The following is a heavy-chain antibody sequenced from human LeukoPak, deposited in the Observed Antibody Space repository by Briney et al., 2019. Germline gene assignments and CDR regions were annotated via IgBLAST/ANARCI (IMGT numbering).Heavy chain of an antibody. CDR1: GYTFTGYY. V-gene: IGHV1-2*02. Sequence: ASVKVSCKASGYTFTGYYMHWVRQAPGQGLEWMGWINPNSGGTNYAQKFQGRVTMTRDTSISTAYMELSRLRSDDTAVYYCARGGRITIFGMVIMLFAYWGQGTLVTVPS. CDR2: INPNSGGT. D-gene: IGHD3-3*01. J-gene: IGHJ4*02. CDR3: ARGGRITIFGMVIMLFAY.